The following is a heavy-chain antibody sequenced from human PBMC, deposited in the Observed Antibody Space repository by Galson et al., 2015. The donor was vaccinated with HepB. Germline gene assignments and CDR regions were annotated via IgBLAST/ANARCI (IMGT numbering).Heavy chain of an antibody. Sequence: QSGAEVKKPGESLKISCKGSGYSFTSYWIGWVRQMPGKGLEWMGIIYPGDSDTRYSPSFQGQVTISADKSISTAYLQWSSLKASDTAMYYCARRSSAVTTRGGHTYYYYGMDVWGQGTTVTVSS. J-gene: IGHJ6*02. V-gene: IGHV5-51*01. CDR1: GYSFTSYW. CDR2: IYPGDSDT. D-gene: IGHD4-11*01. CDR3: ARRSSAVTTRGGHTYYYYGMDV.